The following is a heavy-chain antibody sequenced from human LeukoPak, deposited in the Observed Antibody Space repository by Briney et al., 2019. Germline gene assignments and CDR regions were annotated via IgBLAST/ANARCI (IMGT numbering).Heavy chain of an antibody. CDR2: ISSSGSTI. V-gene: IGHV3-11*01. Sequence: LSLTCTVSGGSISTSSYYWGWVRQPPGKGLEWVSYISSSGSTIYYADSVKGRFTISRDNAKNSLYLQMNSLRAEDTAVYYCARVAYCSSTSCYGYFDYWGQGTLVTVSS. D-gene: IGHD2-2*01. J-gene: IGHJ4*02. CDR1: GGSISTSSYY. CDR3: ARVAYCSSTSCYGYFDY.